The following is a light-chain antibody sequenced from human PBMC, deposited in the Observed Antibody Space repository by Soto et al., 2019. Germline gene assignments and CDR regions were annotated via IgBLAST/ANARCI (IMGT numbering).Light chain of an antibody. CDR1: SSNVGSNT. CDR2: SNT. CDR3: AAWDDSLSGWM. V-gene: IGLV1-44*01. Sequence: QSALTQPPSASGTPGQRVTISCSGSSSNVGSNTVNWYQQLPGPAPKLLIYSNTQRPSGVPDRFSGSKSGTSASLAISGLRSEDEADYFCAAWDDSLSGWMFGGGTKLTVL. J-gene: IGLJ3*02.